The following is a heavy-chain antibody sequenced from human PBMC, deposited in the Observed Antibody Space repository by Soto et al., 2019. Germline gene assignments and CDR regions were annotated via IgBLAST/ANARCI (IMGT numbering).Heavy chain of an antibody. D-gene: IGHD6-19*01. CDR3: ARDVVAGMGLYYYYYYMDV. J-gene: IGHJ6*03. CDR1: GGSFSGYY. V-gene: IGHV4-34*01. Sequence: PSETLSLTCAVYGGSFSGYYWSWIRQPPGKGLEWIGEINHSGSTDYNPSLKSRVTISVDTSKNQFSLKLSSVTAADTAVCYCARDVVAGMGLYYYYYYMDVWGKGTTVTVSS. CDR2: INHSGST.